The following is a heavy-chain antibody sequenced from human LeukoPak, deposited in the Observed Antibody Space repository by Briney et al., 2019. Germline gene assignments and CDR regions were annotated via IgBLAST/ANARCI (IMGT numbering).Heavy chain of an antibody. D-gene: IGHD1-1*01. CDR3: ARVSRPTYYYYMDV. J-gene: IGHJ6*03. V-gene: IGHV3-30*02. Sequence: GGSLRLSCAASGFSFSRYGMHWVRQAPGKGLEWVAFILFDGSNKYYTDSVKGRFTISRDNAKNSLYLQMTSLRAEDTAVYYCARVSRPTYYYYMDVWGKGTTVTVSS. CDR2: ILFDGSNK. CDR1: GFSFSRYG.